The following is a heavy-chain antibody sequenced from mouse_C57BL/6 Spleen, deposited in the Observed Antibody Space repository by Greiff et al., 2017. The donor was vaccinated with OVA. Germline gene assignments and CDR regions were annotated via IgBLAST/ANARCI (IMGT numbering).Heavy chain of an antibody. V-gene: IGHV1-72*01. Sequence: QVQLQQPGAELVKPGASVKLSCKASGYTFTSYWMHWVKQRPGRGLEWIGRIDPNSGGTKYNEKFKSKATLTVDKPSSTAYMQLSSLTSEDSAVYYCAAHYYGSSLNWYFDVWGTGTTVTVSS. CDR3: AAHYYGSSLNWYFDV. CDR2: IDPNSGGT. J-gene: IGHJ1*03. CDR1: GYTFTSYW. D-gene: IGHD1-1*01.